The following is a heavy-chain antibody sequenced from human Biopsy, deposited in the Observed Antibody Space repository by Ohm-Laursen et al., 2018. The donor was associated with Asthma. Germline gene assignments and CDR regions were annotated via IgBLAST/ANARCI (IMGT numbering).Heavy chain of an antibody. CDR3: ARGKTWGRSYYFDY. CDR1: GFTFHNYV. Sequence: SLRLSCAASGFTFHNYVMHWVRQAPGKGLEWVAGIFFDGSNKYYADSVKGRFTISRDNSKDTLYLQVNSMRGDDTAVYYCARGKTWGRSYYFDYWGQGTLVTVSS. J-gene: IGHJ4*02. D-gene: IGHD6-6*01. CDR2: IFFDGSNK. V-gene: IGHV3-30-3*01.